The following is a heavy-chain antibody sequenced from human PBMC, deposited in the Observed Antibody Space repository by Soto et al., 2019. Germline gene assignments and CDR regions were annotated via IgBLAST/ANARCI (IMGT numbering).Heavy chain of an antibody. Sequence: GASVKVSFKASGYTFTSYDINWVRQATGQGLEWMGWMNPNSGNTGYAQKFQGRVTMTRNTSISTAYMELSSLRSEDTAVYYCARGQGCSGGSCYSLWSNWFDPWGQGTLVTVSS. J-gene: IGHJ5*02. CDR3: ARGQGCSGGSCYSLWSNWFDP. CDR1: GYTFTSYD. CDR2: MNPNSGNT. V-gene: IGHV1-8*01. D-gene: IGHD2-15*01.